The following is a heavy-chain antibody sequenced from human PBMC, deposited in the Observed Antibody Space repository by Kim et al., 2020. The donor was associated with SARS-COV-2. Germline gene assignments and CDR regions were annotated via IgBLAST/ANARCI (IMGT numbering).Heavy chain of an antibody. CDR1: GFTFDNPA. D-gene: IGHD3-16*01. V-gene: IGHV3-23*01. CDR2: ISGDARST. CDR3: LGAWA. Sequence: GGSLRLSCAASGFTFDNPAMAWVRQAPGKGLEWVSTISGDARSTFYADSVKGRFIISRDNSKNTLYLQMNSLRAEDTAVYYCLGAWAWGQGTLGTVSS. J-gene: IGHJ5*02.